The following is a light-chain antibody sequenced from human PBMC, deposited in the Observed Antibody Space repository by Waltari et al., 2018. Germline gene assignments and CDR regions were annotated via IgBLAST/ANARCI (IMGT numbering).Light chain of an antibody. CDR2: VNGDGSH. CDR1: GQSSGYA. V-gene: IGLV4-69*01. Sequence: HLVLTQSPSASAPRGASVQPNCRLPGQSSGYAIAWQQQHPLKGLRHFMTVNGDGSHEKGDGVSERFSGSSSDLDRYLIISRLQSDDEADYFCQTWGTGIQVFGGGTRLTVL. J-gene: IGLJ2*01. CDR3: QTWGTGIQV.